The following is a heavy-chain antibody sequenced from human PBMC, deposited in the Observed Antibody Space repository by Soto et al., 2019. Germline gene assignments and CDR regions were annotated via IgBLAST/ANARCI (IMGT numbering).Heavy chain of an antibody. CDR3: ARTGGSYLDYYYYGMDV. CDR2: IYSGGST. D-gene: IGHD1-26*01. Sequence: LRLSCAASGFTFSSNYMSWVRQAPGKGLEWVSVIYSGGSTYYADSVKGRFTISRDNSKNTLYLQMNSLGAEDTAVYYCARTGGSYLDYYYYGMDVWGQGPTVTVSS. CDR1: GFTFSSNY. J-gene: IGHJ6*02. V-gene: IGHV3-53*01.